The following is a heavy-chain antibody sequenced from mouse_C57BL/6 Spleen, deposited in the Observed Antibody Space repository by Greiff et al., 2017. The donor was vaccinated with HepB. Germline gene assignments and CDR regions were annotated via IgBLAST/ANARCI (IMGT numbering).Heavy chain of an antibody. Sequence: EVKLVESGGGLVQPKGSLKLSCAASGFSFNTYAMNWVRQAPGKGLEWVARIRSKSNNYATYYADSVKDRFTISRDDSESMLYPQMNNLKTEDTAMYYCVRSYGYYFDYWGQGTTLTVSS. CDR3: VRSYGYYFDY. J-gene: IGHJ2*01. CDR2: IRSKSNNYAT. D-gene: IGHD1-1*01. CDR1: GFSFNTYA. V-gene: IGHV10-1*01.